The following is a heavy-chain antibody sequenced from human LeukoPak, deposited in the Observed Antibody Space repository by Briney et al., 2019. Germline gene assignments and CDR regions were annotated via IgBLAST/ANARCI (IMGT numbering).Heavy chain of an antibody. D-gene: IGHD2-21*01. J-gene: IGHJ4*02. CDR2: IWYDGSNK. CDR1: GFTFSRYG. CDR3: AREELRYIYGYSGGDWDY. Sequence: GGALRLSCAASGFTFSRYGMHWVRQAPGKGVEWVAVIWYDGSNKYYADSVMGRFTISRDNSENTLYLQMNSQRAEDTAVYYCAREELRYIYGYSGGDWDYWGQGTLVTVSS. V-gene: IGHV3-33*01.